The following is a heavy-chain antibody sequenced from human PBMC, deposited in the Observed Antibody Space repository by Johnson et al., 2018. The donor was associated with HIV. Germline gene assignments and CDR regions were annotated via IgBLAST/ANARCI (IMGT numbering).Heavy chain of an antibody. CDR3: ARVRSGWLVDAFDI. Sequence: QVKLVESGGGVVQPGRSLRLSCAASGFTFSSYAMHWVRQAPGKGLEWVAVISYDGSNKYYADSVKGRFTISRDNSKNTLYLQMNSLGAEETAVYYCARVRSGWLVDAFDIWGQGTMVTVSS. D-gene: IGHD6-19*01. J-gene: IGHJ3*02. CDR2: ISYDGSNK. CDR1: GFTFSSYA. V-gene: IGHV3-30*04.